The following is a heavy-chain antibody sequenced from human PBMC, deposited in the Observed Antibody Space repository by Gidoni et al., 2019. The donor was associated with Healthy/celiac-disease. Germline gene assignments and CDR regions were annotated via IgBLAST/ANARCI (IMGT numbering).Heavy chain of an antibody. CDR3: ARQDGEWIQLWSPWHAFDI. CDR2: IYYSGST. J-gene: IGHJ3*02. Sequence: QLQLQESGPGLVKPSETLFLTCTVSGGSIRSISYYWGWIRQPPGKGLEWIGSIYYSGSTYYNPSLKSRVTISVDTSKNQFSLKLSSVTAADTAVYYCARQDGEWIQLWSPWHAFDIWGQGTMVTVSS. D-gene: IGHD5-18*01. V-gene: IGHV4-39*01. CDR1: GGSIRSISYY.